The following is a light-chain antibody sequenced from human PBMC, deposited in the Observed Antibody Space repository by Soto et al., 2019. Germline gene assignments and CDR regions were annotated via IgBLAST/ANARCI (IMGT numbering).Light chain of an antibody. CDR3: QQYNSYSQA. Sequence: DNRITQSPSSVSASVGDRVSITCRASQDVGNWLAWYQQKPGKAPKLLISASSSLQSGVPSRFSGSGSGTDFTLMISSLQPEDFATYYRQQYNSYSQAFGQGTKVDIK. CDR2: ASS. J-gene: IGKJ1*01. CDR1: QDVGNW. V-gene: IGKV1D-16*01.